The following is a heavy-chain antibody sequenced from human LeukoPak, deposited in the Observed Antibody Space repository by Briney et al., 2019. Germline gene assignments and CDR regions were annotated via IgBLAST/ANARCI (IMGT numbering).Heavy chain of an antibody. Sequence: PSETLSLTCTVSGDSMSGHFWSWIRQPPGKGLEWIGYVYYSGSTYYNPSLKSRLTMSADTSKNQFSLRLSSVTASDTAVYYCARLYGSGWYDGDYWGQGTLVTVSS. CDR1: GDSMSGHF. J-gene: IGHJ4*02. V-gene: IGHV4-59*08. D-gene: IGHD6-19*01. CDR2: VYYSGST. CDR3: ARLYGSGWYDGDY.